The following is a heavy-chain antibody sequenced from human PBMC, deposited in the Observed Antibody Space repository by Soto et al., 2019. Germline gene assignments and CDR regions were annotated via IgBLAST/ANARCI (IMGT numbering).Heavy chain of an antibody. V-gene: IGHV4-34*01. J-gene: IGHJ4*02. CDR2: INHSGST. CDR3: ARGVGGLFNGPRFDY. D-gene: IGHD1-26*01. Sequence: SETLSLTCAVYGGSFSGYYWSWIRQPPGKGLEWIGEINHSGSTNYNPSLKSRVTISVDTSKNQFSLKLSSVTAADTAVYYCARGVGGLFNGPRFDYWGQGTLVTVSS. CDR1: GGSFSGYY.